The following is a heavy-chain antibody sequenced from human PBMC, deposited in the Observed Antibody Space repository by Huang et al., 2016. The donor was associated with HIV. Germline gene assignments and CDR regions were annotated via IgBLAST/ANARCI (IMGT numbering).Heavy chain of an antibody. J-gene: IGHJ4*02. CDR2: ISGDKCST. V-gene: IGHV1-18*04. D-gene: IGHD3-16*01. Sequence: QIHLVQSGPEVKQPGASVKVSWKASGYKFHIYEITWVRQTPGQGLEWMGWISGDKCSTRFAQKFQDRLTMTTDVSTSTAYLELRSLRLDDTAVYYCARTKGEFDFWGQGALVTVSS. CDR3: ARTKGEFDF. CDR1: GYKFHIYE.